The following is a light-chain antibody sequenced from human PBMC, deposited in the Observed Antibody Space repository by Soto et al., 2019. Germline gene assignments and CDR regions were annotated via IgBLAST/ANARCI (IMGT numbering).Light chain of an antibody. V-gene: IGKV1-39*01. CDR1: QSISNF. CDR3: QQSYSTAWN. Sequence: DIQMTQSPSSLSASVGDRVTITCRASQSISNFLNWYQQKPGKAPKLLIYAASSLQSGVPSRFSGSGSGTDFTLTISSLQPEDFATYYCQQSYSTAWNFGQGTKVEIK. CDR2: AAS. J-gene: IGKJ1*01.